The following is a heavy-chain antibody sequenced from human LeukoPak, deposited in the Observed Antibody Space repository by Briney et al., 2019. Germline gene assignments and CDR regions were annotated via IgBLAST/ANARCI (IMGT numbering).Heavy chain of an antibody. D-gene: IGHD6-13*01. CDR3: AQGIAAAGRQPDY. J-gene: IGHJ4*02. CDR1: GFTFSSYA. CDR2: ISGSGGST. V-gene: IGHV3-23*01. Sequence: PGGSLCLSSAASGFTFSSYAMSWVPQAPGKGQEWGSAISGSGGSTYYADPVKGRFTISRDNFKNTLNLQMNSLRAEDTAVYYSAQGIAAAGRQPDYWGQGTLVTVSS.